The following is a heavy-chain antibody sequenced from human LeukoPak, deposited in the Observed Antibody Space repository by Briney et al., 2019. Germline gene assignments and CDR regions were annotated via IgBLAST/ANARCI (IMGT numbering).Heavy chain of an antibody. J-gene: IGHJ4*02. D-gene: IGHD3-16*01. CDR2: INSDSSLM. V-gene: IGHV3-21*01. Sequence: GGSLRLSCAASGFTFSSYSMNWVRQAPGKGLKWVSSINSDSSLMYYAESVKGRFTISRDNARNSLYLQMSSLRVEDTAVYYCIRDLFDDYSLDYWGQGALVTVSS. CDR1: GFTFSSYS. CDR3: IRDLFDDYSLDY.